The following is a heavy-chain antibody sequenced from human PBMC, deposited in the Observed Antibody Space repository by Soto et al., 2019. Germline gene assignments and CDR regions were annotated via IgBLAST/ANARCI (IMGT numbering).Heavy chain of an antibody. D-gene: IGHD2-2*01. CDR2: MNPNSGNT. J-gene: IGHJ6*02. V-gene: IGHV1-8*01. CDR1: GYTFTSYD. Sequence: GASVKVSCKASGYTFTSYDINWVRQATGQGLEWMGWMNPNSGNTGYAQKFQGRVTMTRNTSISTAYMELSSLRSEDTAVDYCANGVVPAGGTYYYYGMDVWAQGTTVTVSS. CDR3: ANGVVPAGGTYYYYGMDV.